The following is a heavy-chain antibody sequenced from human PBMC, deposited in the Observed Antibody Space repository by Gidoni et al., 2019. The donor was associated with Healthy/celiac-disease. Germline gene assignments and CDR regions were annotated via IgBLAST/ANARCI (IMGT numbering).Heavy chain of an antibody. Sequence: QVQLVQSGAEVKKPGASVKVSFKASGYTFTSYYMHWVRQAPGKGLEWKGIINHSGGRTRDEKKFQGRVTMNRDTSTSTVYMEMSSLRSEDTAVYDCARVVACSSTSCYARRDYYYGMDVWGQGTTVTVSS. CDR2: INHSGGRT. D-gene: IGHD2-2*01. CDR3: ARVVACSSTSCYARRDYYYGMDV. CDR1: GYTFTSYY. J-gene: IGHJ6*02. V-gene: IGHV1-46*01.